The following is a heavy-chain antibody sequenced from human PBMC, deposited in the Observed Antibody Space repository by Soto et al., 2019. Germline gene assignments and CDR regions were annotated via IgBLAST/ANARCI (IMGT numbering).Heavy chain of an antibody. J-gene: IGHJ6*02. Sequence: GGSLRLSCAASGFTFSSYGMHWVRQAPGKGLEWVAVISYDGSNKYYADSVKGRFTISRDNSKNTLYLQMNSLRAEDTAVYYCAKTGRIVVVGYYYYGMDVWGQGTTVTVSS. V-gene: IGHV3-30*18. CDR1: GFTFSSYG. CDR3: AKTGRIVVVGYYYYGMDV. CDR2: ISYDGSNK. D-gene: IGHD3-22*01.